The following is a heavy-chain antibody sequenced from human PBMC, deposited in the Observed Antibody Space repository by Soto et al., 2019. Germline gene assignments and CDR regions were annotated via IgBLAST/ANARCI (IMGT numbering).Heavy chain of an antibody. CDR3: ARRYYDSSGHSANGFDT. V-gene: IGHV5-51*01. Sequence: AQNFASTSSGYIFTNYWIAWVRQVPGKRLEWMGIIYPGVSDTSYGPSFQGKVTISADKSLSTAYLQLSSLKASDTAMYYCARRYYDSSGHSANGFDTWGQGTMVTVSS. CDR1: GYIFTNYW. D-gene: IGHD3-22*01. J-gene: IGHJ5*02. CDR2: IYPGVSDT.